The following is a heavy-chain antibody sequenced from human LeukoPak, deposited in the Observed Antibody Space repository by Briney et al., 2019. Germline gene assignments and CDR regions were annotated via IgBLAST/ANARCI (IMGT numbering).Heavy chain of an antibody. CDR2: ISAYNSNT. J-gene: IGHJ4*02. CDR1: GYTFTSYG. CDR3: AREGAAAGYFDY. Sequence: GASVKVSCKASGYTFTSYGISWVRQAPGQGLEWMGWISAYNSNTNYAKKLQGRVTMTTDPSTSTAYMELRSLRSDDTAVYYCAREGAAAGYFDYWGQGTLVTVSS. D-gene: IGHD6-13*01. V-gene: IGHV1-18*01.